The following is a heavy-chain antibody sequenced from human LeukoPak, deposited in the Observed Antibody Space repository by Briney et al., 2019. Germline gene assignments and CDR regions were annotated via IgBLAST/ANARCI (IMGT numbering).Heavy chain of an antibody. J-gene: IGHJ6*02. CDR2: ITANSGVS. CDR3: AKALRAATWGFYGMDV. CDR1: GYTFTDYH. V-gene: IGHV1-2*02. D-gene: IGHD2-15*01. Sequence: ASVKVSCKASGYTFTDYHIHWVRQVPGQGLEWMGWITANSGVSKYAQMFTGRVTMTRDTSISTAYMELSSLISDDTAIYYCAKALRAATWGFYGMDVWGQGTKVTVSS.